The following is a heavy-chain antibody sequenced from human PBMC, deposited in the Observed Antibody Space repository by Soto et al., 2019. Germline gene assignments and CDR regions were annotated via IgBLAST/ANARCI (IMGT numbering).Heavy chain of an antibody. J-gene: IGHJ5*02. V-gene: IGHV3-11*01. CDR1: GLTFSDYY. CDR3: ARVGAELRYFDWLFGGGWFDP. D-gene: IGHD3-9*01. Sequence: QVQLVESGGGLVKPGGSLRLSCAASGLTFSDYYMSWVRQAPGKGLEWVSYISSSGSTIYYADSVKGRFTISRDNAKNSLYLQMNSLRAEDTALYYCARVGAELRYFDWLFGGGWFDPWGQGTLVTVSS. CDR2: ISSSGSTI.